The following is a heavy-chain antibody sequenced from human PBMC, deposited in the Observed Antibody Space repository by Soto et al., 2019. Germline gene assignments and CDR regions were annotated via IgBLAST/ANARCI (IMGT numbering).Heavy chain of an antibody. V-gene: IGHV1-18*04. CDR3: AREGGSGAGTHYYGMDG. CDR1: GDSFTSFG. Sequence: GASVKVSCTASGDSFTSFGISWVRHAPGKGLEWMGWISSYKGNTNYAQNLQDRLTMTTDTSTRTVYMELRSLRSDDTAVYYCAREGGSGAGTHYYGMDGWGQGTTVTVSS. D-gene: IGHD3-3*01. J-gene: IGHJ6*02. CDR2: ISSYKGNT.